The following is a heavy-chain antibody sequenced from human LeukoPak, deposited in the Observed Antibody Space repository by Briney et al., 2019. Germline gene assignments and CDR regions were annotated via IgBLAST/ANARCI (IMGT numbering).Heavy chain of an antibody. J-gene: IGHJ4*02. Sequence: SETLSLTCTVSGASISNYYWSWIRQTPERGLEWMGHIHSSGGSSYYPSLKSRLTLSIDTSRNQLPLKLPSVTAADTAVYFCARLGSYHDFWGQGALVTVSS. V-gene: IGHV4-4*09. CDR2: IHSSGGS. CDR1: GASISNYY. CDR3: ARLGSYHDF. D-gene: IGHD1-26*01.